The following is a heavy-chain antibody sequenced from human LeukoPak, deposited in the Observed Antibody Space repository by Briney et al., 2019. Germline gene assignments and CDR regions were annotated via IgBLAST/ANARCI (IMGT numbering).Heavy chain of an antibody. CDR1: GFTFSSYG. J-gene: IGHJ4*02. V-gene: IGHV3-33*01. CDR3: ARERGIFGVVIPFDY. D-gene: IGHD3-3*01. CDR2: IWYDGSNK. Sequence: AGSLRLSCAASGFTFSSYGMHWVRQAPGKGLEWVAVIWYDGSNKYYADSVKGRFTISRDNSKNTLYLQMNSLRAEDTAVYYCARERGIFGVVIPFDYWGQGTLVTVSS.